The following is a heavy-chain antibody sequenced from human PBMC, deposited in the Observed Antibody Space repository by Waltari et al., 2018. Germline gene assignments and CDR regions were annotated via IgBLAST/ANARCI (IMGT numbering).Heavy chain of an antibody. CDR1: GFTFSSYW. D-gene: IGHD3-3*01. CDR2: INSDGSST. CDR3: ARVAMYDFWSGYYTH. Sequence: EVQLVESGGGLVQPGGSLRLSCAASGFTFSSYWMHWVRQAPGKGLVWVSRINSDGSSTSYAGSVKGRFTISRDNAKNTLYLQMNSLRAEDTAVYYCARVAMYDFWSGYYTHWGQGTLVTVSS. V-gene: IGHV3-74*01. J-gene: IGHJ4*02.